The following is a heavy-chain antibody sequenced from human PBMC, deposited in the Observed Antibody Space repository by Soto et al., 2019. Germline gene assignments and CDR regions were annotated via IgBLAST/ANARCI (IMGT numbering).Heavy chain of an antibody. CDR3: AVFPAAISSKAWHYGMDV. J-gene: IGHJ6*02. CDR2: IRSSGSAI. Sequence: GGSLRLSCAASGFTFSSYEMNWVRQAPGKGREWGAYIRSSGSAIYYADSVKSGFTISRDNAKNSLYLQMNSLRAEDTAVYYCAVFPAAISSKAWHYGMDVWGQGTTVTVSS. V-gene: IGHV3-48*03. D-gene: IGHD2-2*02. CDR1: GFTFSSYE.